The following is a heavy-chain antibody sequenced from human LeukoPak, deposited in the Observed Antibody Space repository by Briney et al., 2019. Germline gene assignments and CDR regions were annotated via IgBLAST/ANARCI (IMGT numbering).Heavy chain of an antibody. V-gene: IGHV3-23*01. CDR2: ISGSGGST. D-gene: IGHD4-17*01. CDR1: GFTFSSYA. Sequence: GGSLRLSCAASGFTFSSYAMSWVRQAPGKGLEWVPAISGSGGSTYYADSVKGRFTISRDNSKNTLYLQMNSLRAEDTAVYYCASLPTHPYGPYDAFDIWGQGTMVTVSS. CDR3: ASLPTHPYGPYDAFDI. J-gene: IGHJ3*02.